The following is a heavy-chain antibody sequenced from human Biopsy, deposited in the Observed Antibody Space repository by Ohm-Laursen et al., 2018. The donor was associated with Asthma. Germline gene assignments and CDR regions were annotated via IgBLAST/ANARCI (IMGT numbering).Heavy chain of an antibody. V-gene: IGHV3-7*01. CDR1: RFTYE. CDR3: ARGGYCTSPTCPWGRYATDV. J-gene: IGHJ6*02. CDR2: IKKDGSEK. D-gene: IGHD2-2*01. Sequence: GSLRLSCAASRFTYEMHWVRQAPGKGLEWVANIKKDGSEKYYVDSVKGRFTISRDNAKNSLYLHMNSLRAEDTAVYYCARGGYCTSPTCPWGRYATDVWGQGTTVTVSS.